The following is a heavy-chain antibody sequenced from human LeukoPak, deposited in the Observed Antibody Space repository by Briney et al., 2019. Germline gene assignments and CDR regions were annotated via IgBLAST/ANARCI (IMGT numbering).Heavy chain of an antibody. CDR2: ISSSSSYI. D-gene: IGHD6-19*01. Sequence: SGGSLRLSCAASGFTVSSNYMSWVRQAPGKGLEWVSSISSSSSYIYYADSVKGRFTISRDNAKNSLYLQMNSLRAEDTAVYYCANLAVAGTKSFDYWGQGTLVTVSS. V-gene: IGHV3-21*01. J-gene: IGHJ4*02. CDR3: ANLAVAGTKSFDY. CDR1: GFTVSSNY.